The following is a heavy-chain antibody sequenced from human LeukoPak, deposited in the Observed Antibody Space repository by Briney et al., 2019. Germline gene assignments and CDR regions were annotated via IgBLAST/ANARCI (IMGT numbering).Heavy chain of an antibody. CDR3: ARVQLPYSSGWSHFDY. Sequence: ASVKVSCKASGYTFTSYYMHWVRQAPGQGLEWMGIINPSGGSTSYAQKFQGRVTMTRDTSTSTVYMELSSLRSEDTAVYYCARVQLPYSSGWSHFDYWSQGTLVTVSS. D-gene: IGHD6-19*01. J-gene: IGHJ4*02. CDR1: GYTFTSYY. V-gene: IGHV1-46*01. CDR2: INPSGGST.